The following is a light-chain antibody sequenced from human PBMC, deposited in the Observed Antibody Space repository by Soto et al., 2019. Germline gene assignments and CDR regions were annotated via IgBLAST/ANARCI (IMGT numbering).Light chain of an antibody. CDR1: QSVSSSY. J-gene: IGKJ1*01. CDR2: GAS. Sequence: ENVFAQSSGTLSLSPGERATPSRRASQSVSSSYLAWYQQKPGQAPRLLIYGASSRATGIPDRFSGSGSGTDFTLTISSLQPEDFATYYCQQTNSFPWTFGQGTKVDIK. CDR3: QQTNSFPWT. V-gene: IGKV3-20*01.